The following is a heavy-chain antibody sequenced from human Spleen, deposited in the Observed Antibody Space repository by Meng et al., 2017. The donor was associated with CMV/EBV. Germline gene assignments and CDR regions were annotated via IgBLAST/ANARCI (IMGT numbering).Heavy chain of an antibody. CDR3: AGSGRSYWFDP. V-gene: IGHV4-4*07. Sequence: LQGAGPGLVKPSGSLSLTCSVSGGSIRSYYWSWIRQPAGKGLEWIGHIYSSGSTNYNPSLKSRVTMSLDTSKSQFSLKLSSVTAADTAVYYCAGSGRSYWFDPWGQGTLVTVSS. D-gene: IGHD3-10*01. J-gene: IGHJ5*02. CDR2: IYSSGST. CDR1: GGSIRSYY.